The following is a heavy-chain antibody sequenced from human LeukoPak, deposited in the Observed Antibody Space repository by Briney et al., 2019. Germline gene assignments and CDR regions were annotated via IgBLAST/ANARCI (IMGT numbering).Heavy chain of an antibody. CDR3: ARTYCSGGSCYRDDY. V-gene: IGHV1-69*05. J-gene: IGHJ4*02. D-gene: IGHD2-15*01. CDR1: GGTFSSYA. Sequence: ASVKVSCKASGGTFSSYAISWVRQAPGQGLEWMGMIIPIFGTANYAQKFQGRVTITTDESTSTAYMELSSLRSEDTAVYYCARTYCSGGSCYRDDYWGQGTLDTVSS. CDR2: IIPIFGTA.